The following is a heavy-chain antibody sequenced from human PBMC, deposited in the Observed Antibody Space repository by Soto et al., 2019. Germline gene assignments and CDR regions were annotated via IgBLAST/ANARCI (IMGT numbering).Heavy chain of an antibody. CDR1: GFTFSSYA. CDR3: ARGLTSDDGDSGGSYFDL. J-gene: IGHJ2*01. D-gene: IGHD4-17*01. CDR2: ISYDGSNK. V-gene: IGHV3-30-3*01. Sequence: QVQLVESGGGVVQPGRSLRLSCAASGFTFSSYAMHWVRQAPGKGLEWVAVISYDGSNKYYADSVKGRFTISRDNSKNTLYLQMNSIRDEDTGVYYCARGLTSDDGDSGGSYFDLWGRGTLVTVSS.